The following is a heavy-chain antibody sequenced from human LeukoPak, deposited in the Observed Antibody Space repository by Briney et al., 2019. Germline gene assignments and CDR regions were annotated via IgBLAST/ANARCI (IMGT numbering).Heavy chain of an antibody. V-gene: IGHV1-8*03. D-gene: IGHD6-6*01. CDR3: ARGIAAQSGIDY. J-gene: IGHJ4*02. CDR1: GYTFTSYD. Sequence: GASVKVSCKASGYTFTSYDINWVRQATGQGLEWMGWVNPNSGNTGYAQKLQGRVTITRNTSISTAYMELSSLRSEDTAVYSCARGIAAQSGIDYWGQGTLVTVSS. CDR2: VNPNSGNT.